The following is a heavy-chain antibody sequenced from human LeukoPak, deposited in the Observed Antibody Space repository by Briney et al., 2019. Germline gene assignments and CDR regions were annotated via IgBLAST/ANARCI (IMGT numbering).Heavy chain of an antibody. CDR2: IYYSGST. CDR1: GGPISSGGYY. V-gene: IGHV4-31*03. Sequence: PSETLSLTCTVSGGPISSGGYYWSWIRQHPGKGLEWIGYIYYSGSTYYNPSLKSRVTISVDTSKNQFSLKLSSVTAADTAVYYCARGVAVAGNWFDPWGQGTLVTVSS. D-gene: IGHD6-19*01. J-gene: IGHJ5*02. CDR3: ARGVAVAGNWFDP.